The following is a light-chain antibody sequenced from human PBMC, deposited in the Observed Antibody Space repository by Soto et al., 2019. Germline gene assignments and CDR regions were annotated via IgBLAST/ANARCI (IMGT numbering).Light chain of an antibody. CDR1: QSISSH. J-gene: IGKJ1*01. Sequence: EIVMTQSPGTLSVSPGERATLSCRASQSISSHLAWYQHKPGQPPRLLLYGASIRLSGITARFSGSGSGTEFTLTINSLQSEDFAIYYCQQYDKRPGTFGQGTKVEIK. V-gene: IGKV3-15*01. CDR2: GAS. CDR3: QQYDKRPGT.